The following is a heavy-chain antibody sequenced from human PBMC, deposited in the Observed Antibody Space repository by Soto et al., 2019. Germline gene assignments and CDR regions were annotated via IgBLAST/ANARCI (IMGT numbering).Heavy chain of an antibody. CDR3: AREGVSSSWYNYYGMDV. D-gene: IGHD6-13*01. V-gene: IGHV4-59*01. CDR2: IYYSGST. J-gene: IGHJ6*02. CDR1: GGSISSYY. Sequence: QVQLQESGPGLVKPSETLSLTCTVSGGSISSYYWSWIRQPPGKGLEWIGYIYYSGSTNYNPSLNSRVTILVDTSKNQFSLKLSSVTAADTAVYYCAREGVSSSWYNYYGMDVWGQGTTVTVSS.